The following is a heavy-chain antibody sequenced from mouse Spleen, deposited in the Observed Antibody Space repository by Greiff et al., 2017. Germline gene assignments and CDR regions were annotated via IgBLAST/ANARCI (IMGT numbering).Heavy chain of an antibody. J-gene: IGHJ1*01. CDR1: GFTFSDYY. CDR2: INYDGSST. CDR3: ARGGVRYLWYFDV. V-gene: IGHV5-16*01. D-gene: IGHD1-1*01. Sequence: EVTLVESEGGLVQPGSSMKLSCTASGFTFSDYYMAWVRQVPEKGLEWVANINYDGSSTYYLDSLKSRFIISRDNAKNILYLQMSSLKSEDTATYYCARGGVRYLWYFDVWGAGTTVTVSS.